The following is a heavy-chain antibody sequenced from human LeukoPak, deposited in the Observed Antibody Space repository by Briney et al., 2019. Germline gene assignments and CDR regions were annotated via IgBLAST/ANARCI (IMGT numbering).Heavy chain of an antibody. CDR2: INHSGST. V-gene: IGHV4-30-2*01. CDR1: GGSISSGGYY. CDR3: ARGRGVVVTATRYMSY. D-gene: IGHD2-21*02. Sequence: PSQTLSLTCTVSGGSISSGGYYWSWIRQPPGKGLEWIGEINHSGSTNYNPSLKSRVTISVDTSKNQFSLKLSSVTAADTAVYYCARGRGVVVTATRYMSYWGQGTLVTVSS. J-gene: IGHJ4*02.